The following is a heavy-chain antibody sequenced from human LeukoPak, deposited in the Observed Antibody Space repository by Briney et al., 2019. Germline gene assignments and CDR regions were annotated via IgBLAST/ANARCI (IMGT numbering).Heavy chain of an antibody. CDR3: ASDIVATSGDF. CDR1: GFTFSDYY. Sequence: GGSLRLSCAASGFTFSDYYMSWIRQAPGKGLEWVAYITSSGADIYYADSVKGRFTISGDNAKNALFLRMNSLRVEDTATYYCASDIVATSGDFWGQGTLVSVSS. J-gene: IGHJ4*02. V-gene: IGHV3-11*01. D-gene: IGHD5-12*01. CDR2: ITSSGADI.